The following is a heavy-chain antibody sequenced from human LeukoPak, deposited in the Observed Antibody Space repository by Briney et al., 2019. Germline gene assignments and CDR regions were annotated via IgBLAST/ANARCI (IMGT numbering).Heavy chain of an antibody. CDR2: MNPNSGNT. V-gene: IGHV1-8*03. J-gene: IGHJ4*02. Sequence: ASVKVSCKASGDTFTSYDINWVRQATGQGLEWMGWMNPNSGNTGYAHKFQGRVTITRNTSISTAYMALSSLRSEDTAVYYCAREQYYDILTGYYTGFDYWGQGTLVTVSS. CDR3: AREQYYDILTGYYTGFDY. CDR1: GDTFTSYD. D-gene: IGHD3-9*01.